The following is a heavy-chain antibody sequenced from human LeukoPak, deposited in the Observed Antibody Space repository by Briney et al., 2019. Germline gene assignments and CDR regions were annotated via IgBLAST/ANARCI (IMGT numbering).Heavy chain of an antibody. J-gene: IGHJ6*03. CDR1: GYTFTGYY. Sequence: GASVKVSCKASGYTFTGYYMHWVRQAPGQGLEWMGWINPNSGGTNYAQKFQGRATMTRDTSISTAYMELSRLRSDDTAVYYCARVATVTTYFRYYYYMDVWGKGTTVTVSS. D-gene: IGHD4-11*01. CDR3: ARVATVTTYFRYYYYMDV. CDR2: INPNSGGT. V-gene: IGHV1-2*02.